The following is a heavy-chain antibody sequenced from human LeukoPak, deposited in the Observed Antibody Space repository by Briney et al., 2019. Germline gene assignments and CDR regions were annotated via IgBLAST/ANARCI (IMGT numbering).Heavy chain of an antibody. CDR1: GFTFSSYA. CDR2: ISYDGSNK. CDR3: ARDASGSYAGTFDI. V-gene: IGHV3-30-3*01. D-gene: IGHD3-10*01. J-gene: IGHJ3*02. Sequence: GGSLRLSCAASGFTFSSYAMHWVRQAPGKGLEWVAVISYDGSNKYYADSVKGRFTISRDNSKNTLYLQMNSLRAEDTAVYYCARDASGSYAGTFDIWGQGTMVTVSS.